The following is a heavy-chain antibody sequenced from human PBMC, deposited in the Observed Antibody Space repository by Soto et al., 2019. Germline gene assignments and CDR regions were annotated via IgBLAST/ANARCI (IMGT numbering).Heavy chain of an antibody. CDR2: ISFDGGYQ. CDR3: ATELGSRLFFDF. CDR1: GFTFSNHA. J-gene: IGHJ4*02. Sequence: PGGSLRLSCVASGFTFSNHAIHWVRRAPGKGLEWVALISFDGGYQHYADSVRGRFTISRDNSKNTQFLHMGSLRAEDTAVYYCATELGSRLFFDFWGQGALVTVSS. D-gene: IGHD7-27*01. V-gene: IGHV3-30-3*01.